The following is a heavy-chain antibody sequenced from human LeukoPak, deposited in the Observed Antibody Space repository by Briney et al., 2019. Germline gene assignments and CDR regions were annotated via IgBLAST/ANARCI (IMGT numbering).Heavy chain of an antibody. J-gene: IGHJ5*02. CDR3: ARTLGIVGATTWFDP. D-gene: IGHD1-26*01. CDR1: GGSISSSSYY. Sequence: PSETLSLTCTVSGGSISSSSYYWGWIRQPPGKGLEWIGSIYYSGSTYYNPSLKSRVTISVDTSKNQFSPKLSSVTAADTAVYYCARTLGIVGATTWFDPWGQGTLVTVSS. CDR2: IYYSGST. V-gene: IGHV4-39*07.